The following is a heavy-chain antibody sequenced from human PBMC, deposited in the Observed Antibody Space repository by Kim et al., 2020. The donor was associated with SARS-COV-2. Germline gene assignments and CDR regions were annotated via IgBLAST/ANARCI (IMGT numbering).Heavy chain of an antibody. CDR2: INHSGST. V-gene: IGHV4-34*01. CDR3: ARGRGYSSGWARQYYYYYGMDV. Sequence: SETLSLTCAVYGGSFSGYYWSWIRQPPGKGLEWIGEINHSGSTNYNPSLKSRVTISVDTSKNQFSLKLSSVTAADTAVYYCARGRGYSSGWARQYYYYYGMDVWGQGTTVTVSS. J-gene: IGHJ6*02. D-gene: IGHD6-19*01. CDR1: GGSFSGYY.